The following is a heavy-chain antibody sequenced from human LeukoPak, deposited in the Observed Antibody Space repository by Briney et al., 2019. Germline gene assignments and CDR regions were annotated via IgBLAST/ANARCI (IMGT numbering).Heavy chain of an antibody. V-gene: IGHV4-38-2*01. CDR3: ARISSGGNFDFDC. Sequence: SETLSLTCAVSGYSITSGYYWGWIRQPPGKGLEWIGSIYHSGSTYYNPSLKSRVTISVDTSKNQFSLKLSSVTAADTAMYYCARISSGGNFDFDCWGQRTLVTVSS. CDR1: GYSITSGYY. CDR2: IYHSGST. D-gene: IGHD4-23*01. J-gene: IGHJ4*02.